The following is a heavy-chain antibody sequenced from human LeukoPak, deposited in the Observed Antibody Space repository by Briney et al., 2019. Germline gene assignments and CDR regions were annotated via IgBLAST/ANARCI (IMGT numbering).Heavy chain of an antibody. D-gene: IGHD2-2*01. CDR3: ARDLLSSRYCSSTSCDPFDY. J-gene: IGHJ4*02. CDR1: GYTFTSYG. CDR2: ISAYNGNT. Sequence: GASVKVSCKASGYTFTSYGISWVRQAPGQGLEWMGWISAYNGNTNYAQKLQGRVTMTTDTSTSTAYMELRSLRSDDTAVYYCARDLLSSRYCSSTSCDPFDYWGQGTLVTVSS. V-gene: IGHV1-18*01.